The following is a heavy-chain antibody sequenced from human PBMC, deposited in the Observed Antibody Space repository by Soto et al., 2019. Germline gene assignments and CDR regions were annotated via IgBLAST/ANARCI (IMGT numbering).Heavy chain of an antibody. J-gene: IGHJ4*02. CDR3: AREYTYGSNFFDC. CDR2: ISHSGIT. CDR1: GGSISSAAYY. D-gene: IGHD5-18*01. V-gene: IGHV4-31*03. Sequence: QVQLQESGPGLVKPSQTLSLSCTFSGGSISSAAYYWSWIRQHPGKGLEGIGYISHSGITYYSPSLKSRVIISADTSKTQFSLNLTSVTAADTAVYYCAREYTYGSNFFDCWGQGALVTVSS.